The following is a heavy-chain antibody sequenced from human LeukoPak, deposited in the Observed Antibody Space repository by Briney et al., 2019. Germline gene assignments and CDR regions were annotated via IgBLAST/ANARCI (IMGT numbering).Heavy chain of an antibody. CDR3: AKDYIEYSSSSFWSYFDY. J-gene: IGHJ4*02. CDR2: ISLNSGTL. CDR1: GFTFDDFA. V-gene: IGHV3-9*01. D-gene: IGHD6-6*01. Sequence: GGSLRLSCAASGFTFDDFAMHWVRQAPGKGLEWVSSISLNSGTLAYADSVKGRFTISRDNAKNSLYLQMNSLRAEDTALYYCAKDYIEYSSSSFWSYFDYWGQGTLVTVSS.